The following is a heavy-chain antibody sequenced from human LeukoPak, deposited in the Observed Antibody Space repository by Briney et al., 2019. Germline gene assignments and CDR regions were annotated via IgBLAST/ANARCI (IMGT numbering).Heavy chain of an antibody. CDR3: ARVLPAVTSTFDY. CDR2: IKPNNGDT. CDR1: GYSFTHHN. J-gene: IGHJ4*02. V-gene: IGHV1-2*02. Sequence: GASVKVSCKASGYSFTHHNVHWVRQAPGQALEWMGWIKPNNGDTKFSQKFQDRVTLTSDTSIDTAYMEMSGLTSDDTAIYYCARVLPAVTSTFDYWGQGTLVTVSS. D-gene: IGHD4-17*01.